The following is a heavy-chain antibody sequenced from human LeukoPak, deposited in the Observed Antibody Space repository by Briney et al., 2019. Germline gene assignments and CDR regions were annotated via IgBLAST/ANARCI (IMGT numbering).Heavy chain of an antibody. Sequence: GASVKVSCKASGYTFTSYDINWVRQATGQGPEWMGWMNPNSGNTGYAQKFQGRVTITRNTSISTAYMELSSLRSEDTAVYYCARARTDCSSTSCDDAFDIWGQGTMVTVSS. V-gene: IGHV1-8*03. D-gene: IGHD2-2*01. CDR2: MNPNSGNT. J-gene: IGHJ3*02. CDR1: GYTFTSYD. CDR3: ARARTDCSSTSCDDAFDI.